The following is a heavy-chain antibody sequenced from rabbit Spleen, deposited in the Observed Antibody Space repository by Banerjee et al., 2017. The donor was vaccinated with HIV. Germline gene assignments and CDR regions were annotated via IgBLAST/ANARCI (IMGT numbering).Heavy chain of an antibody. V-gene: IGHV1S45*01. Sequence: QEQLEESGGDLVQPEGSLTLTCTASGFDGSSNYWICWVRQAPGKGPEWIACNYAGSTGTTYYASWAKGRFTISKTSSTTVTLQMTSLTAADTATYFCARGDASHGNGFNLWGPGTLVTVS. CDR2: NYAGSTGTT. CDR3: ARGDASHGNGFNL. CDR1: GFDGSSNYW. D-gene: IGHD6-1*01. J-gene: IGHJ4*01.